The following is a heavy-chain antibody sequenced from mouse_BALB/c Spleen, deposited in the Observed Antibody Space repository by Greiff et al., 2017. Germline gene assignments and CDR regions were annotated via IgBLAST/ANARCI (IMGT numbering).Heavy chain of an antibody. J-gene: IGHJ3*01. D-gene: IGHD2-3*01. Sequence: EVMLVESGGGLVQPGGSLRLSCATSGFTFTDYYMSWVRQPPGKALEWLGFIRNKANGYTTEYSASVKGRFTISRDNSQSILYLQMNTLRAEDSATYYCARGDDGYYTWFAYWGQGTLVTVSA. CDR2: IRNKANGYTT. CDR3: ARGDDGYYTWFAY. V-gene: IGHV7-3*02. CDR1: GFTFTDYY.